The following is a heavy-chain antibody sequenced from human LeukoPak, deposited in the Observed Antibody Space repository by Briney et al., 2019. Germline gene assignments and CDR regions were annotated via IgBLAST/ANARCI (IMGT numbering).Heavy chain of an antibody. CDR2: INPNSGGT. CDR3: ASSSIAARAWFDP. D-gene: IGHD6-6*01. V-gene: IGHV1-2*02. CDR1: GYTFTGYY. Sequence: ASVKVSCKASGYTFTGYYMHWVRQAPGQGFEWMGWINPNSGGTNYAQKFQGRVTMTRDTSISTAYMELSRLRSDDTAVYYCASSSIAARAWFDPWGQGTLVTVSS. J-gene: IGHJ5*02.